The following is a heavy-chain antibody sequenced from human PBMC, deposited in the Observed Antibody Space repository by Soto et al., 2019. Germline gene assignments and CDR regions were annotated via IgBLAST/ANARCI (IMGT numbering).Heavy chain of an antibody. J-gene: IGHJ4*02. Sequence: SETLSLTCSVSGGSISSGGYYWSGSRQHPGKGLEWIGYIYYSGSTYYNPSLKSRVTISVDTSKNQFSLKLSSVTAADTAVYYCARYFVAGSPITFDYWGQGTLVTVSS. CDR1: GGSISSGGYY. CDR2: IYYSGST. CDR3: ARYFVAGSPITFDY. V-gene: IGHV4-31*03. D-gene: IGHD6-19*01.